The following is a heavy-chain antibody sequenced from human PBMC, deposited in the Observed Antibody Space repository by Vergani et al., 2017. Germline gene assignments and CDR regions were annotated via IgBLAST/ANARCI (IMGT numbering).Heavy chain of an antibody. J-gene: IGHJ4*02. V-gene: IGHV4-34*01. CDR1: GGSFSGYY. Sequence: QVQLQQWGAGLLKPSETLSLTCAVYGGSFSGYYWSWIRQPPGKGLEWIGEINHSGSTIYNPSLKSRVTISVDTSKNQFSLKLSSVTAADTAVYYCARGRRKWRYFDYWGQGTLVTVSS. CDR3: ARGRRKWRYFDY. D-gene: IGHD5-12*01. CDR2: INHSGST.